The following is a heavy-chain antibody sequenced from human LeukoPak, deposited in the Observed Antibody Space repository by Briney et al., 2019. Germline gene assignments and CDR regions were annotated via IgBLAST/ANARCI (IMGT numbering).Heavy chain of an antibody. CDR2: ISWNSGNT. D-gene: IGHD2-8*01. V-gene: IGHV3-9*01. CDR3: ARNTYDAFDI. J-gene: IGHJ3*02. Sequence: GGSLRLSCAASGFTFDDYAMHWVRQTPGKGLEWVSGISWNSGNTGYADSVKGRFTISRDNAKNSLYLQMNSLRAEDTALYYCARNTYDAFDIWGQGTMVTVSS. CDR1: GFTFDDYA.